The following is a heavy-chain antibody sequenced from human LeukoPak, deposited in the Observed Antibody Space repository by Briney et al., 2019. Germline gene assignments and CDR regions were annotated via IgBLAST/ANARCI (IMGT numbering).Heavy chain of an antibody. D-gene: IGHD6-13*01. Sequence: SETLSLTCTVSGGSISSYYWSWIRQPPGEGLDWIGYIFYSGSTNYSPSLKSRVTISVDTSKNQFSLNLTSLTAADTAVYYCARRSGSSYWYFDLWGRGTLVTVSS. CDR3: ARRSGSSYWYFDL. J-gene: IGHJ2*01. CDR1: GGSISSYY. V-gene: IGHV4-59*01. CDR2: IFYSGST.